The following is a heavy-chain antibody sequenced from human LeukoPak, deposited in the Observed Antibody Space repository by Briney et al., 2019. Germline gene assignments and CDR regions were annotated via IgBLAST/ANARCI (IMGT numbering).Heavy chain of an antibody. V-gene: IGHV3-7*01. CDR2: IKKDGSEK. CDR1: GFTFSSYA. Sequence: GGPLRLSCAASGFTFSSYAMSWVRQAPGKGLEWVANIKKDGSEKYYVDAVKGRFTISRDNAKTSLYLQMNSLRAEDTAVYYCARADATSGGSWYYFDYWGQGTLVTVSS. CDR3: ARADATSGGSWYYFDY. J-gene: IGHJ4*02. D-gene: IGHD2-15*01.